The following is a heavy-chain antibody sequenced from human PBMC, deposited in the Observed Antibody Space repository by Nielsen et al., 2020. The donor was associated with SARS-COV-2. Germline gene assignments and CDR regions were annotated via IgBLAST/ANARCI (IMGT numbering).Heavy chain of an antibody. D-gene: IGHD3-16*02. J-gene: IGHJ6*02. V-gene: IGHV3-11*04. CDR1: GFTFSDYY. Sequence: GESLKISCAASGFTFSDYYMSWIRQAPGKGLEWVSYISSSGSTIYYADSVKGRFTISRDNAKNSLYLQMNSLRAEDTAVYYCARSWVWGSYRKSGNGMDVWGQGTTVTVSS. CDR3: ARSWVWGSYRKSGNGMDV. CDR2: ISSSGSTI.